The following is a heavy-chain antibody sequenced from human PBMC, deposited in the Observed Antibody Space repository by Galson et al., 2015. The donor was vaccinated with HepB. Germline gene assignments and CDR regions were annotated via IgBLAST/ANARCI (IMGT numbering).Heavy chain of an antibody. CDR1: GGSISSGGYY. CDR2: IYYSGST. J-gene: IGHJ6*02. Sequence: TLSLTCTVSGGSISSGGYYWSWIRQHPGKGLEWIGYIYYSGSTYYNPSLKSRVTISVDTSKNQFSLKLSSVTAADTAVYYCARDSLRDYGSGEPGEYGMDVWGQGTTVTVSS. D-gene: IGHD3-10*01. CDR3: ARDSLRDYGSGEPGEYGMDV. V-gene: IGHV4-31*03.